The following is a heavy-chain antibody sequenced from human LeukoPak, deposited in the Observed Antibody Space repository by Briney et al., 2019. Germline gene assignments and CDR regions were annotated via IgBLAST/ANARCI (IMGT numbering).Heavy chain of an antibody. CDR1: GFTFSSYA. CDR3: VKGGVGFLEWLFD. V-gene: IGHV3-64D*06. CDR2: ISSNGVST. D-gene: IGHD3-3*01. Sequence: PGGSLRLSCSASGFTFSSYAMHWVRQAPGKGLEYVSAISSNGVSTYYADSVKGRFTISRDNSKNTLYLQMSSLRAEDTAVYYCVKGGVGFLEWLFDWGQGTLVTVSS. J-gene: IGHJ4*02.